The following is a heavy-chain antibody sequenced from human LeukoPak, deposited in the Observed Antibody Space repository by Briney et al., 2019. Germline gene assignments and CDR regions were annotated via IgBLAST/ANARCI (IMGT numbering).Heavy chain of an antibody. V-gene: IGHV3-23*01. D-gene: IGHD1-26*01. CDR1: GFTLRTNA. J-gene: IGHJ4*02. CDR3: AKAVGKWESLHFFDY. CDR2: ISGSGAST. Sequence: AGGSLRLSCLTSGFTLRTNAMSWVRQAPGKGLGWISGISGSGASTYYADSVKGRFTISRDDSRNTLYLQMNSLRGDDTAVYYSAKAVGKWESLHFFDYWGQGTLVTVSS.